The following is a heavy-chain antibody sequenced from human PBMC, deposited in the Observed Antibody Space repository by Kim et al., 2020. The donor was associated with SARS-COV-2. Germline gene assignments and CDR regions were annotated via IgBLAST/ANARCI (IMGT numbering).Heavy chain of an antibody. CDR3: ARAYGSGSYETNFDY. D-gene: IGHD3-10*01. V-gene: IGHV1-46*01. Sequence: AKKVQGRVNMTRDTSTSTVYMELSSLRSEDTAVYYCARAYGSGSYETNFDYWGQGTLVTVSS. J-gene: IGHJ4*02.